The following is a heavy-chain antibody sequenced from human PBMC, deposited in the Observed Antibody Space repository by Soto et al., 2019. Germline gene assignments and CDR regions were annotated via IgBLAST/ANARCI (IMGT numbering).Heavy chain of an antibody. V-gene: IGHV3-48*01. Sequence: EVQLVESGGGLVQPGGSLRLSCAASGFTFSSYSMNWVRQAPGKGLEWVSYISSSSTTKHYADSVKGPFTISRDNAKNLLYLQMNSLRAEDTAVYYCARDGCSGSNCLNWFDPWGQGTLVTVSS. CDR1: GFTFSSYS. J-gene: IGHJ5*02. CDR2: ISSSSTTK. CDR3: ARDGCSGSNCLNWFDP. D-gene: IGHD2-15*01.